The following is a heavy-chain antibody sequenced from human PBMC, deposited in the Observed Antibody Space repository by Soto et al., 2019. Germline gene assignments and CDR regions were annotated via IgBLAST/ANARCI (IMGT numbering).Heavy chain of an antibody. J-gene: IGHJ6*02. CDR3: ARENYDILTGYWRHGRYYGMDV. V-gene: IGHV3-21*01. CDR2: ISSSSSYI. Sequence: PGGSLRLSCAASGFTFSSYSMNWVRQAPGKGLEWVSSISSSSSYIYYADSVKGRFTISRDNAKNSLYLQMNSPRAEDTAVYYCARENYDILTGYWRHGRYYGMDVWGQGTTVTVSS. CDR1: GFTFSSYS. D-gene: IGHD3-9*01.